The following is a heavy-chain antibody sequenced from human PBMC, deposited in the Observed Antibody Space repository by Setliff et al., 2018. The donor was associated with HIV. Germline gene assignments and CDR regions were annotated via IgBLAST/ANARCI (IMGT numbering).Heavy chain of an antibody. CDR2: INGYNSKT. Sequence: ASVKVSCKTSGYNFNNFGVSWVRQAPGQGLEWLGYINGYNSKTHYLPRLQGRLTLTTDTSTNTVYLELRRLISDDTAIYYCAREAPRYASGAFDFWGQGTMVTVSS. D-gene: IGHD3-10*01. CDR1: GYNFNNFG. V-gene: IGHV1-18*01. CDR3: AREAPRYASGAFDF. J-gene: IGHJ3*01.